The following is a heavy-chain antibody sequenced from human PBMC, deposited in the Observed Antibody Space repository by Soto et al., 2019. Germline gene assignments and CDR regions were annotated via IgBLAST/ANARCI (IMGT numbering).Heavy chain of an antibody. Sequence: GGSLRLSCAASGFTFIKYVMHWVRQAPGKGLEYVSAISSNGGSTYYANSMKGRLTMSRDNSKNTLYLQMGSLRAEDMAVYYCARGSSSGYFDYWGQGTLVTVSS. J-gene: IGHJ4*02. CDR1: GFTFIKYV. V-gene: IGHV3-64*01. CDR3: ARGSSSGYFDY. D-gene: IGHD3-22*01. CDR2: ISSNGGST.